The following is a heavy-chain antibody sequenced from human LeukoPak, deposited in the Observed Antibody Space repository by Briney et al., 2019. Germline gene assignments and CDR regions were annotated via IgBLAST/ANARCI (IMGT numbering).Heavy chain of an antibody. CDR3: ARDAEYCSSTSCPRGAFDI. V-gene: IGHV1-8*03. CDR1: GYTFTSYD. CDR2: MNPNSGNT. D-gene: IGHD2-2*01. Sequence: ASVKVSCKASGYTFTSYDINWVRQATGQGLEWMGWMNPNSGNTGYAQKFQGRVTITRNTSISTAYMELSSLRSEDTAVYYCARDAEYCSSTSCPRGAFDIWGQGTMVTVSS. J-gene: IGHJ3*02.